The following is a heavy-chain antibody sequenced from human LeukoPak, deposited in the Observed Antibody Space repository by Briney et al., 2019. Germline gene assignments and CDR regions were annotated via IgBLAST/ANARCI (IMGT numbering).Heavy chain of an antibody. CDR2: IISDGSST. J-gene: IGHJ4*02. Sequence: GSLRLSCAASGFTFSNYWMHWVRQAPGKGLVWVSRIISDGSSTTYADSVKGRFTISRDNGQNTLYLQMNSLRAEDTAVYYCAREGRGYSYAFEYWGQGTLVTVSS. CDR3: AREGRGYSYAFEY. V-gene: IGHV3-74*01. D-gene: IGHD5-18*01. CDR1: GFTFSNYW.